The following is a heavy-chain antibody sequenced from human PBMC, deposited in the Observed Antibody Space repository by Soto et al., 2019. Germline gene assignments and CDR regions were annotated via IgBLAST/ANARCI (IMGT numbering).Heavy chain of an antibody. Sequence: EVQLVESGGGLVQPGGSLRLSCAASGFTVSSNYMSWVRQAPGKGLEWVSVIYSGGSTYYADSVKGRFTIASHNSKNTLYLQMNSLRAEDTAVYYCARELAARGGGCDYWGQGTLVTVSS. J-gene: IGHJ4*02. V-gene: IGHV3-53*04. D-gene: IGHD3-10*01. CDR1: GFTVSSNY. CDR2: IYSGGST. CDR3: ARELAARGGGCDY.